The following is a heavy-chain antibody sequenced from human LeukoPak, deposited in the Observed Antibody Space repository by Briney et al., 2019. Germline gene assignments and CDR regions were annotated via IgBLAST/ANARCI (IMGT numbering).Heavy chain of an antibody. CDR1: GFTFSNYA. CDR2: FSGGGGST. CDR3: AKGGGLSSDAFDI. V-gene: IGHV3-23*01. D-gene: IGHD3-10*01. J-gene: IGHJ3*02. Sequence: PGGSLRLSCAASGFTFSNYAMSWVRQAPGKGLEWVSAFSGGGGSTYYADPVKGRFTISRDNSKNTLYLQMNSLRAEDTAVYYCAKGGGLSSDAFDIWGQGTMVTVSS.